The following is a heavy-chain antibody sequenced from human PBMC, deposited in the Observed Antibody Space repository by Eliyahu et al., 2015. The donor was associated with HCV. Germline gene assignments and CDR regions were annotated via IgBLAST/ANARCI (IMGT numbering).Heavy chain of an antibody. D-gene: IGHD6-19*01. CDR3: ARDYESSGWYGNYYNYGLDV. CDR1: GYTFTGYY. J-gene: IGHJ6*02. CDR2: INPNSGGT. V-gene: IGHV1-2*02. Sequence: QVQLVQSGAEVKKPGASVKVSCKASGYTFTGYYMHWVRQAPGQGLEWMGWINPNSGGTNYAQKFQGRVTMTRDTSISTAYMELSRLRSDDTAVYYCARDYESSGWYGNYYNYGLDVWGQGTTVTVSS.